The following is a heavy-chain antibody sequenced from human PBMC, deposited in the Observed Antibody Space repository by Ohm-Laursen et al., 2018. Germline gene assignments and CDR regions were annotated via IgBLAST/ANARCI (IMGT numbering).Heavy chain of an antibody. CDR3: AKDGVAVADY. CDR2: IWYDGSNK. V-gene: IGHV3-33*06. D-gene: IGHD6-19*01. J-gene: IGHJ4*02. Sequence: SLRLSCAASGFIFRNFGMHWVRQAPGKGLEWVAAIWYDGSNKYYADSVKGRFTISRDNSKNTLYLQMNSLRAEDTAVYYCAKDGVAVADYWGQGTLVTVSS. CDR1: GFIFRNFG.